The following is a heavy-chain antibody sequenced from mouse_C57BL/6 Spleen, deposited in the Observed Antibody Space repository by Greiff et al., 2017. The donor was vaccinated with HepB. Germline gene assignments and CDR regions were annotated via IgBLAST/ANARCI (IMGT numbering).Heavy chain of an antibody. Sequence: QVQLKESGAELVKPGASVKLSCKASGYTFTSYWMHWVKQRPGQGLEWIGMIHPYSGSTNYNEKFKSKATLTVDKSSSTAYMQLSSLTSEDSAVYYCARWGNYYGSSYEGYFDVWGTGTTVTVSS. D-gene: IGHD1-1*01. CDR2: IHPYSGST. V-gene: IGHV1-64*01. CDR3: ARWGNYYGSSYEGYFDV. J-gene: IGHJ1*03. CDR1: GYTFTSYW.